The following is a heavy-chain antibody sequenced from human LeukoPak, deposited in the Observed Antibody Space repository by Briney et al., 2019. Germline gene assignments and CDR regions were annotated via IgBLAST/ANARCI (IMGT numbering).Heavy chain of an antibody. J-gene: IGHJ4*02. V-gene: IGHV3-23*01. CDR3: AKGAGGSCYSTFDY. Sequence: GGSLRLSCAASGFTFSSYAMSWVRQAPGKGLEWVSPFSGSSNNTYYADSVKGRFTISRDSSKNTLYLQMNSLRAEDTAVYYCAKGAGGSCYSTFDYWGQGTLVTVSS. CDR1: GFTFSSYA. CDR2: FSGSSNNT. D-gene: IGHD2-15*01.